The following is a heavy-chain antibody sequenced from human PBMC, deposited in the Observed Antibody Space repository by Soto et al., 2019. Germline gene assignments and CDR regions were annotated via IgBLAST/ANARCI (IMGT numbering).Heavy chain of an antibody. CDR3: ARFISSSWSQGLDY. CDR1: GYSFTSYW. V-gene: IGHV5-10-1*01. Sequence: GESLKIACKGSGYSFTSYWISWVRQMPGKGLEWMGRIDPSDSYTNYSPSFQGHVTISADKSISTAYLQWSSLKASDTAMYYCARFISSSWSQGLDYWGQGTLVTVSS. D-gene: IGHD6-13*01. CDR2: IDPSDSYT. J-gene: IGHJ4*02.